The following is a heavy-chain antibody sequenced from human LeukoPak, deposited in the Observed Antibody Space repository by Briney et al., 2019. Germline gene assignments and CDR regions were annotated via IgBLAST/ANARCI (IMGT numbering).Heavy chain of an antibody. CDR1: GFTFGDYA. V-gene: IGHV3-21*01. J-gene: IGHJ4*02. D-gene: IGHD2-15*01. CDR2: ISSSSSYI. Sequence: PGRSLRLSCTASGFTFGDYAMTWVRQAPGKGLEWVSSISSSSSYIYYADSVKGRFTISRDNAKNSLYLQMNSLRAEDTAVYYCAREALQYDYWGQGTLVTVSS. CDR3: AREALQYDY.